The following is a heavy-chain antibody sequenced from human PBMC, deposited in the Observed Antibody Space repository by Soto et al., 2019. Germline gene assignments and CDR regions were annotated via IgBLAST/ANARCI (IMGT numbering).Heavy chain of an antibody. D-gene: IGHD7-27*01. CDR2: IYHSGST. CDR3: ARGTHWGLGD. J-gene: IGHJ4*02. V-gene: IGHV4-4*02. Sequence: QVQLQESGPGLVKPSETLSLTCAVSGDSISTDNWWSWVRQPPGKGLEWIGEIYHSGSTNYNPSLESVVASSADRSKSQLSLRLLSVTAAVTAVYFCARGTHWGLGDWGQGIVVIVSS. CDR1: GDSISTDNW.